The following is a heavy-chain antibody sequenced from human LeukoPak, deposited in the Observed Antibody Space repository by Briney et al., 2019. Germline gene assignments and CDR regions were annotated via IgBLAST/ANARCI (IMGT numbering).Heavy chain of an antibody. J-gene: IGHJ4*02. CDR2: IVIGRGNT. Sequence: SVKVSCKASGFTFTSSTIQWVRQARGQRLEWIGWIVIGRGNTNYAQKFQERVIITRDICTTTVYMELSSLRSEDTAVYYCAGTPWFGELMLDYWGQGTLVT. CDR1: GFTFTSST. D-gene: IGHD3-10*01. V-gene: IGHV1-58*02. CDR3: AGTPWFGELMLDY.